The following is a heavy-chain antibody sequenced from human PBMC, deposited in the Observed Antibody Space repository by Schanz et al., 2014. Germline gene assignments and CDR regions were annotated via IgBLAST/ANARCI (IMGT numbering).Heavy chain of an antibody. CDR2: VSAYNGNT. CDR1: GYTFTTYY. CDR3: ARDAFYSSSWCFDY. J-gene: IGHJ4*02. D-gene: IGHD6-13*01. Sequence: QVQLVQSGAEVKKPGASVKVSCKSSGYTFTTYYIHWVRQAPGQGLEWMGWVSAYNGNTNYAQKFQGRVTMTTDTSTSTAYMELRSLRSDDTAVYYCARDAFYSSSWCFDYWGQGTLVTVSS. V-gene: IGHV1-18*04.